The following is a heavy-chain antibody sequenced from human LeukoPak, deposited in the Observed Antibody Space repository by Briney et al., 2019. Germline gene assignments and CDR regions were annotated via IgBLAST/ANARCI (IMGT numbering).Heavy chain of an antibody. CDR1: GGSINTYF. V-gene: IGHV4-59*01. CDR2: ISSGGST. D-gene: IGHD3-3*01. J-gene: IGHJ4*02. CDR3: ARGSAYYNY. Sequence: SETLSLTCTVSGGSINTYFWSWIRQPPGKGLEWIGYISSGGSTNYNPSLKSRVTISVDTSKNQFSLKLSSVTAAGTAVYYCARGSAYYNYWGQGTLVPVSS.